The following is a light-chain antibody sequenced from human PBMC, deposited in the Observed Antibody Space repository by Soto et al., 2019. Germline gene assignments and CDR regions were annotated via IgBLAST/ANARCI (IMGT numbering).Light chain of an antibody. CDR1: QSVSSN. CDR2: GAS. CDR3: QQYNNWPLT. V-gene: IGKV3-15*01. J-gene: IGKJ4*01. Sequence: EVWMTQSPATLSGSLGDRATLSCGASQSVSSNLAWYQQKPGKAPRLVIYGASTRATGIPARLSGSGSGTELTITISSLQSEDFAVYSCQQYNNWPLTFGGGTKVDI.